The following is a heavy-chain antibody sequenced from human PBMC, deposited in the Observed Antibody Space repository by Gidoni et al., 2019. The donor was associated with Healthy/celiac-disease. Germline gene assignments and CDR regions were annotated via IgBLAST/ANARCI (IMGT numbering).Heavy chain of an antibody. V-gene: IGHV4-39*01. D-gene: IGHD1-26*01. CDR1: GGSISSSSYY. Sequence: QLQLQESGPGLVKPSETLSLTCTVSGGSISSSSYYWGWIRQPPGKGLEWSGSIYYSGSTYYNPSHKSRVTISVDTSKNQFSLKLSAVTAADTAVYYCARPLSGSYSAFGYWGQGTLVTVSS. J-gene: IGHJ4*02. CDR2: IYYSGST. CDR3: ARPLSGSYSAFGY.